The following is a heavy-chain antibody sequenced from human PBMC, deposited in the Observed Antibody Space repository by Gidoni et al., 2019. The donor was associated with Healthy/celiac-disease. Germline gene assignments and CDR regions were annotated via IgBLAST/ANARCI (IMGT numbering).Heavy chain of an antibody. CDR2: SYYSGST. D-gene: IGHD3-10*01. V-gene: IGHV4-59*01. Sequence: QVPLQESGPGLVKPSETLSLTCPVSGGSFSSYYWSWIRQPPGKGLEWIGYSYYSGSTNYNPALKRRVTISVDTSKNQFSLKRSSVTAADTAVYYCARVPMVRGVIPRDAFDIWGQGTMVTVSS. CDR1: GGSFSSYY. J-gene: IGHJ3*02. CDR3: ARVPMVRGVIPRDAFDI.